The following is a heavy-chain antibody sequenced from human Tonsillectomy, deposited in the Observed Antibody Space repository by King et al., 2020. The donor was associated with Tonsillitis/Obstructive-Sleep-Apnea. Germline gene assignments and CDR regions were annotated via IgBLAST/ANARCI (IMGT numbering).Heavy chain of an antibody. V-gene: IGHV3-9*01. CDR3: AKDINCGSNAFHI. CDR1: GFTFDDYA. D-gene: IGHD7-27*01. CDR2: IDWNSGSI. Sequence: VQLVESGGGLVQPGRSLRLYCAASGFTFDDYAMHWVRQAPGKGLEWVSGIDWNSGSIDYADSVKGRFTISRDNAKNSLYLQMNSLRTEDTALYYCAKDINCGSNAFHIWGQGTMVTVSS. J-gene: IGHJ3*02.